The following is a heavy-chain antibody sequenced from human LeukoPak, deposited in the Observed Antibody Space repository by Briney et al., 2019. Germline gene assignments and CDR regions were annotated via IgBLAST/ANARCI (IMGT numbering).Heavy chain of an antibody. CDR2: INGYNGNT. V-gene: IGHV1-18*04. CDR3: ARSMAAGGTEVDY. Sequence: ASVKVSCKASGNTFTGYYMHWVRQAPGPGLEWMGWINGYNGNTNFAQKLQGRVTMTIDTSTTTAYMELRSLKSDDTAVYYCARSMAAGGTEVDYWGQGTLVTVSS. CDR1: GNTFTGYY. D-gene: IGHD6-13*01. J-gene: IGHJ4*02.